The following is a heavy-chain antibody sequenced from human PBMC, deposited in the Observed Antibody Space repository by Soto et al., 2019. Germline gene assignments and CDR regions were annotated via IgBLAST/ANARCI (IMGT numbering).Heavy chain of an antibody. CDR3: ARDMRGSGCFDY. V-gene: IGHV3-66*01. D-gene: IGHD6-19*01. CDR1: GFTVSSNY. J-gene: IGHJ4*02. Sequence: EVQLVESGGSLVQPGGSLRLSCAASGFTVSSNYMSWVRQAPGKGLEWVSLIYSGDHTYYTDSVKGRFTVSRDNSKNMLYLQMNSLRAEDTAAYYCARDMRGSGCFDYWGQGTLVTVSS. CDR2: IYSGDHT.